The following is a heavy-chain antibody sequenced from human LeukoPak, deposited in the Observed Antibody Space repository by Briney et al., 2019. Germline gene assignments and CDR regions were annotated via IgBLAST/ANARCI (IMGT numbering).Heavy chain of an antibody. CDR1: GDSITTSGYY. V-gene: IGHV4-31*03. CDR2: IHYIGNT. Sequence: PSETLSLTCTVSGDSITTSGYYWSWTRRHPGAGLEWIAYIHYIGNTYYNPSLESRVTMSIDTSSNQFSLNVASVTAADTAVYFCARVRDDYFFDYWGQGILVTVSS. J-gene: IGHJ4*02. D-gene: IGHD3-3*01. CDR3: ARVRDDYFFDY.